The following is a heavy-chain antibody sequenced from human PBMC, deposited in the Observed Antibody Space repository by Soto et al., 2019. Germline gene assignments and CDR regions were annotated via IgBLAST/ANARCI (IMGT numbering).Heavy chain of an antibody. CDR1: GYSFTSYW. J-gene: IGHJ3*02. CDR2: IDPSDSYT. V-gene: IGHV5-10-1*01. Sequence: GESLKISCKGSGYSFTSYWISWVRQMPWKGLEWMGRIDPSDSYTNYSPSFQGHVTISADKSISTAYLQWSSLKASDTAMYYCARHYNDILTGYPGAFDIWGQGTMVTVSS. CDR3: ARHYNDILTGYPGAFDI. D-gene: IGHD3-9*01.